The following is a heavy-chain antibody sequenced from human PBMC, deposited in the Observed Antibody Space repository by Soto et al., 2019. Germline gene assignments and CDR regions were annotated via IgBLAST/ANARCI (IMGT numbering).Heavy chain of an antibody. D-gene: IGHD3-22*01. V-gene: IGHV4-31*03. CDR3: ASSRPPYYYDSSGYYYNY. CDR1: GGYISSGGYY. J-gene: IGHJ4*02. Sequence: SETLSLTCTVSGGYISSGGYYWSWIRQHPGKGLEWIGYIYYSGSTYYNPSLKSRVTISVDTSKNQFSLKLSSVTAADTAVYYCASSRPPYYYDSSGYYYNYWGQGTLVTVSS. CDR2: IYYSGST.